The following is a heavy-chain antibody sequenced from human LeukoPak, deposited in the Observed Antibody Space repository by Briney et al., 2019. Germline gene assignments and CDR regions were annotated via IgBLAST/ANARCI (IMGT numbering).Heavy chain of an antibody. V-gene: IGHV3-30*02. CDR3: AKDPFRSIVGARHDAFDI. CDR2: IRYDGSNK. CDR1: GFTFSSYG. Sequence: GGSLRLSCAASGFTFSSYGMHWVRQAPGKGLEWVAFIRYDGSNKYYADSVKGRFTISRDNSKNTLYLQMNSLRAEDTAVYYCAKDPFRSIVGARHDAFDIWGQGTMVTVSS. D-gene: IGHD1-26*01. J-gene: IGHJ3*02.